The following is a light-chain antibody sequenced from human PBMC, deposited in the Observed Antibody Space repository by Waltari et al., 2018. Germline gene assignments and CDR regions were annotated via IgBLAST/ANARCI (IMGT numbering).Light chain of an antibody. CDR2: EPS. Sequence: QTVVTQEPSLTVSPGGTVTLTCASSTGDVTSGHYPYWFQQKPGQAPRTLIYEPSNKHSWTPARFSGSLLGGKAALTLSGAQAEDEADYYCLLSYSGSWVFGGGTKLTVL. V-gene: IGLV7-46*01. CDR3: LLSYSGSWV. J-gene: IGLJ3*02. CDR1: TGDVTSGHY.